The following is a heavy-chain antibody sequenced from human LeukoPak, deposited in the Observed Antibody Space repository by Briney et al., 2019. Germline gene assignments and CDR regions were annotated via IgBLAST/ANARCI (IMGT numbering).Heavy chain of an antibody. CDR3: AKEVSG. CDR1: GFTFSSYG. J-gene: IGHJ4*02. D-gene: IGHD6-25*01. V-gene: IGHV3-30*18. Sequence: GGSLRLSRAASGFTFSSYGMHWVRQAPGKGLEWVAVISYDGSNKYYADSVKGRFTISRDNSKNTLYLQMNSLRAEDTAVYYCAKEVSGWGQGTLVTVSS. CDR2: ISYDGSNK.